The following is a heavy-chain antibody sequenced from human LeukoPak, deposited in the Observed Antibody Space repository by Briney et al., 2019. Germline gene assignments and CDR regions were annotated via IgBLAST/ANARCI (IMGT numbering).Heavy chain of an antibody. CDR2: IYYSGST. CDR3: ARHGYSSGSLAWFDP. J-gene: IGHJ5*02. CDR1: GGSISSYY. D-gene: IGHD6-19*01. V-gene: IGHV4-59*01. Sequence: PSETLSLTCTDAGGSISSYYWCWIRQPPGKGLEWIGYIYYSGSTNYNPSLKSRVTISVDTSKNQFSLKLSSVTAADTAVYYCARHGYSSGSLAWFDPWGQGTQVTVSS.